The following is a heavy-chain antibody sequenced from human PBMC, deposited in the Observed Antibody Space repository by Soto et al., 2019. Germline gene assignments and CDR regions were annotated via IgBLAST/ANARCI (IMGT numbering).Heavy chain of an antibody. CDR1: GYTFISYE. CDR2: ISAYNGNT. Sequence: QVQLVQSGAEVKKPGASVKVSCKASGYTFISYEITWVRQAPGQGPAWMGWISAYNGNTNYAQKLQGRVTMTRDTSTSTAYMELRSLRSDDTAVYYWARWTTDYDMDVWGQGTTVTVCS. V-gene: IGHV1-18*01. J-gene: IGHJ6*02. CDR3: ARWTTDYDMDV.